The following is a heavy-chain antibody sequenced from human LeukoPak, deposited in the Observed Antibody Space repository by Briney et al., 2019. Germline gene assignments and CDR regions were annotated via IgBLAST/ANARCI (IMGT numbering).Heavy chain of an antibody. V-gene: IGHV4-59*01. D-gene: IGHD2/OR15-2a*01. CDR1: GGSITSDH. CDR3: ARKNDFDI. CDR2: IYYSGNT. Sequence: SETLSLTCTVSGGSITSDHWSWIRQPPGKGLEWIGCIYYSGNTYYNPSLKSRVTISVDMSKNQFSLRLTSVTAADTAVYYCARKNDFDIWGQGTLVTVSS. J-gene: IGHJ3*02.